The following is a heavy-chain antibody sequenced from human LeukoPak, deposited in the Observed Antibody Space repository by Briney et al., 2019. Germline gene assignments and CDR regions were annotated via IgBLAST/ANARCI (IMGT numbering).Heavy chain of an antibody. V-gene: IGHV3-30-3*01. CDR1: GFTFSSYA. J-gene: IGHJ4*02. CDR2: ISYDGNNK. CDR3: ARESGSYLRGYYFDY. D-gene: IGHD1-26*01. Sequence: GGSLRLSCAASGFTFSSYAMHWVRQAPGKGLEWVALISYDGNNKYSADSVKGRFTISRDNSKNTLYLQMNSLRAEDTAVYYCARESGSYLRGYYFDYWGQGTLVTVSS.